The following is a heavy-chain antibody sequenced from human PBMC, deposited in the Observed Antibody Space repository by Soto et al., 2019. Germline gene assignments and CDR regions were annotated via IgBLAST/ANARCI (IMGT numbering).Heavy chain of an antibody. CDR1: GYTFTSYD. CDR3: ARGVKYGAYSRWFDP. D-gene: IGHD4-17*01. J-gene: IGHJ5*02. Sequence: AASVKVSCKASGYTFTSYDINWVRQATGQGLEYLGWMNPNSGNTGYVQKFQGRVTMTRDTSISTAYMELSSLRSEDTAVYFCARGVKYGAYSRWFDPWGQGTLVTVSS. CDR2: MNPNSGNT. V-gene: IGHV1-8*01.